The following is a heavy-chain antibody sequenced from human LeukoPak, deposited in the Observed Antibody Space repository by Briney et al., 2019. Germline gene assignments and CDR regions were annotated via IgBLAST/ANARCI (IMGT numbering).Heavy chain of an antibody. D-gene: IGHD2-8*01. Sequence: GESLKISCKGSGYSFTSYWIGWVRQMPGKGLEWMGIIYPGDSDTRYSPSFQGQVTISADKSISTAYPQWSSLKASDTAMYYCASTRGDCTNGVCYYYYGMDVWGQGTTVTVSS. CDR1: GYSFTSYW. CDR3: ASTRGDCTNGVCYYYYGMDV. CDR2: IYPGDSDT. J-gene: IGHJ6*02. V-gene: IGHV5-51*01.